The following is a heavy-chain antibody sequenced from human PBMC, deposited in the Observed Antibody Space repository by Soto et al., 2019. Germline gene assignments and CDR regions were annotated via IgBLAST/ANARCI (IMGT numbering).Heavy chain of an antibody. CDR1: GGSISSSSYY. CDR2: IYYSGST. D-gene: IGHD3-22*01. CDR3: ASQAGHGYDSSGYIVY. V-gene: IGHV4-39*01. Sequence: QLQLQESGPGLVKPSETLSLTCTVSGGSISSSSYYWGWIRQPPGKGLEWIGSIYYSGSTYYNPSLKSRVTISVDTSKNQFSLKLSSVTAADTAVYYCASQAGHGYDSSGYIVYWGQGTLVTVSS. J-gene: IGHJ4*02.